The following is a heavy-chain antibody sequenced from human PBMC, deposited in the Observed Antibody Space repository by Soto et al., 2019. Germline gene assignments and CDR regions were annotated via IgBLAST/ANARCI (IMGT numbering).Heavy chain of an antibody. Sequence: GESLKISCKGSGYSFTSYWIGWVRQMPGKGLGWMGIIYPGDSDTRYSPSFQGQVTISADKSISTAYLQWSSLKASDTAMYYCARHGIAAAGSSGYGMDVWGQGTTVTVSS. CDR3: ARHGIAAAGSSGYGMDV. D-gene: IGHD6-13*01. V-gene: IGHV5-51*01. CDR2: IYPGDSDT. CDR1: GYSFTSYW. J-gene: IGHJ6*02.